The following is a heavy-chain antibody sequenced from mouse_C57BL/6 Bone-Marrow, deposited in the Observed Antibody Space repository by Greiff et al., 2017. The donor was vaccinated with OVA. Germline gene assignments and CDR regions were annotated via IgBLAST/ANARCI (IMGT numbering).Heavy chain of an antibody. Sequence: QVQLQQPGAELVKPGASVKLSCKASGYTFTSYWMHWVKQRPGQGLEWIGMIHPTSGSTNYNEKFKSKATLTVDKSSSTAYMQLSSLTSEDSAVYYCARSGTTVVAYVDYWGQGTTLTVSS. CDR1: GYTFTSYW. CDR2: IHPTSGST. CDR3: ARSGTTVVAYVDY. D-gene: IGHD1-1*01. J-gene: IGHJ2*01. V-gene: IGHV1-64*01.